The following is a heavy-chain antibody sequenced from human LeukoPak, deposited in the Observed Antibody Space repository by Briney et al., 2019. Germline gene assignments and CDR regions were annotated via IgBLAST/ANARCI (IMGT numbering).Heavy chain of an antibody. CDR3: AKGDVVTAIFPLDY. CDR2: ISGSGGTT. Sequence: GGSLRLSCAAAGFTFSSYAMSWVRQAPGKGLEWVSGISGSGGTTYYADSVQGRFTISRDNSKKTLFLQMSSLRAEDTAVYYCAKGDVVTAIFPLDYWGQGTLLIVSS. D-gene: IGHD5-12*01. J-gene: IGHJ4*02. V-gene: IGHV3-23*01. CDR1: GFTFSSYA.